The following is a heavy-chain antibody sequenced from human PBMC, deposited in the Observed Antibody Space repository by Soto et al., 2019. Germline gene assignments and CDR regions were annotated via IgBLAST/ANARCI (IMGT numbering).Heavy chain of an antibody. Sequence: QVQLQESGPGLMKPSGTLSLTCAVSGGSISTNWWSWVRQPPGKGLEWIGEIYHSGSTNYNPSLKNPVTMSVDKSQNHRSLNLNSVTAADTAVYYCARHIAVSGTRGFDFWGQGTLVTVSS. D-gene: IGHD6-19*01. V-gene: IGHV4-4*02. CDR1: GGSISTNW. CDR2: IYHSGST. J-gene: IGHJ4*02. CDR3: ARHIAVSGTRGFDF.